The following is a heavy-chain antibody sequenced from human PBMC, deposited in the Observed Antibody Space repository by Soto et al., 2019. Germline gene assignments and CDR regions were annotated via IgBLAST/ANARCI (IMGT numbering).Heavy chain of an antibody. CDR2: IYHSGST. CDR1: GVSISSGGYS. CDR3: ARENNVLPGGYFDY. D-gene: IGHD3-10*01. V-gene: IGHV4-30-2*01. J-gene: IGHJ4*02. Sequence: SETLSLTCAFSGVSISSGGYSWSWIRQPPGKGLEWIGYIYHSGSTYYNPSLKSRVTISVDRSKNQFSLKLSSVTAADTAVYYCARENNVLPGGYFDYWGQGTLVTVSS.